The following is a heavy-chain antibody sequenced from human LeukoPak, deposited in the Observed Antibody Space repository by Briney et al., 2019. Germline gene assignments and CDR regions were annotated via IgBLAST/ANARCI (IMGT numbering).Heavy chain of an antibody. Sequence: SVKVSCKASGGTFSKYTISWVRQRPGQGLEWMGGIIPIFGTANYAQKFQGRVTITADESTSTAYMELSSLRSEDTAVYYCARSMDYGGNHWGQGTLVTVSS. CDR3: ARSMDYGGNH. CDR1: GGTFSKYT. D-gene: IGHD4-23*01. J-gene: IGHJ5*02. V-gene: IGHV1-69*13. CDR2: IIPIFGTA.